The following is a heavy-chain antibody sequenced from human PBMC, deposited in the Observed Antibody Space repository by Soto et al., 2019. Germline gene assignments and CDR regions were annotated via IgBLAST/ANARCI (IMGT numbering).Heavy chain of an antibody. V-gene: IGHV4-39*01. J-gene: IGHJ3*01. Sequence: ETLSLTCTVSGGSVGSSDSYWVWIRQPPGKGLEWIGSFYYGGTTYYNPSLKSRVTVSVDTSKNLFSLNLNSVTAADTAIYYCGRRGLILVPLWGQGTMVTVSS. CDR1: GGSVGSSDSY. D-gene: IGHD3-22*01. CDR2: FYYGGTT. CDR3: GRRGLILVPL.